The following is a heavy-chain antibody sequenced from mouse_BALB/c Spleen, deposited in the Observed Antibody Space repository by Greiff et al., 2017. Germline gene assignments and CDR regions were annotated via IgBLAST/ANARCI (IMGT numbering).Heavy chain of an antibody. V-gene: IGHV5-4*02. D-gene: IGHD4-1*01. CDR3: ARGELGRGFAY. J-gene: IGHJ3*01. CDR2: ISDGGSYT. Sequence: EVMLVESGGGLVKPGGSLKLSCAASGFTFSSYAMYWVRQTPEKRLEWVATISDGGSYTYYPDSVKGRFTISRDNAKNNLYLQMSSLKSEDTAMYYCARGELGRGFAYWGQGTLVTVSA. CDR1: GFTFSSYA.